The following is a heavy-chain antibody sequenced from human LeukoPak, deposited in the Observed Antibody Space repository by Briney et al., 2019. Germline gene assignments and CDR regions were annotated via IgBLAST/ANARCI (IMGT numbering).Heavy chain of an antibody. CDR2: IYSGGST. CDR1: GFIVSTNY. D-gene: IGHD3-22*01. CDR3: ARHEGITMIMN. J-gene: IGHJ4*02. V-gene: IGHV3-66*04. Sequence: PGGCLRLSCAASGFIVSTNYMSWVRQAPGKGLEWVSVIYSGGSTYYADSVKGRFTISRDNSKNSLYLQMNSLRAEDTAVYYCARHEGITMIMNWGQGTLVIVSS.